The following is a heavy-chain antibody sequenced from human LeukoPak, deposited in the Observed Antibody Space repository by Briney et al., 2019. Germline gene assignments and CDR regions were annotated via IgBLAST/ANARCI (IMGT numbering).Heavy chain of an antibody. Sequence: GGSLRLSCAVSGFTFSGSAMHWVRQASGKGLEWVGRIRSNADNYPTVYAASVKGRFTISRDDSKNTAYLQMNSLKTEDTAVYYCSRHKSGGITMIRGVRDYAYMDVWGKGTTVTVSS. CDR2: IRSNADNYPT. D-gene: IGHD3-10*01. J-gene: IGHJ6*03. CDR1: GFTFSGSA. CDR3: SRHKSGGITMIRGVRDYAYMDV. V-gene: IGHV3-73*01.